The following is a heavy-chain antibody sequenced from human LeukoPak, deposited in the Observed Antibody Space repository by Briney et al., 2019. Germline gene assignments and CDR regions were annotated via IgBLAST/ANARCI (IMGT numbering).Heavy chain of an antibody. CDR1: GGSISSHY. J-gene: IGHJ2*01. CDR2: IYYSGST. CDR3: ARKAYGDFWYFDL. Sequence: PSETLSLTCTASGGSISSHYWSWIRQPPGKGLEWIGYIYYSGSTNYNPSLKSRVTISVDTSKKQFSLKLTSVTAADTAIYYCARKAYGDFWYFDLWGRGTLVTVSS. D-gene: IGHD4-17*01. V-gene: IGHV4-59*08.